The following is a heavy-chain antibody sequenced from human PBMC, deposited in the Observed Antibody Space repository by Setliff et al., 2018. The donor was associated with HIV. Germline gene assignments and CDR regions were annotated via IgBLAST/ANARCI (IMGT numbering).Heavy chain of an antibody. Sequence: ASVMVSCKASGYTFSYVMHWVRQSPGQRLEWMGWINAGNGNTKYSQKFQGRVTITRDTSASTAYMELSSLRSEDTAVYYCASIDCGGDCYSYYYYGMDVWGKGTTVTAPQ. CDR1: GYTFSYV. CDR3: ASIDCGGDCYSYYYYGMDV. D-gene: IGHD2-21*02. CDR2: INAGNGNT. V-gene: IGHV1-3*01. J-gene: IGHJ6*04.